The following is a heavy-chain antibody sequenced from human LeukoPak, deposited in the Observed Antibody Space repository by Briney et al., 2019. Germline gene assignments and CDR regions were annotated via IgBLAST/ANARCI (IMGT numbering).Heavy chain of an antibody. J-gene: IGHJ4*02. Sequence: GGSLRLSCAASGITFSGSGMNWVRQAPGKGLEWVSYISGSGGTIYYADSVKGRFTISRDNARNPFYLQLNSLRAEDTALYYCATYIVGPTLDYWGQGALVTVSS. CDR1: GITFSGSG. CDR2: ISGSGGTI. CDR3: ATYIVGPTLDY. V-gene: IGHV3-48*04. D-gene: IGHD1-26*01.